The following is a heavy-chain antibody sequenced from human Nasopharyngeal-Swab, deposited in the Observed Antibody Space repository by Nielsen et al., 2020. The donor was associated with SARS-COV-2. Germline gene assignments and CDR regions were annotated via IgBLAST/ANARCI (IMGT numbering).Heavy chain of an antibody. Sequence: RQAPGKGLEWIGSIYYSGSTYYNPSLKSRVTISVDTSKNQFSLKLSSVTAADTAVYYCARPGYDRSGYTSYFDYWGQGTLVTVSS. CDR3: ARPGYDRSGYTSYFDY. D-gene: IGHD3-22*01. CDR2: IYYSGST. J-gene: IGHJ4*02. V-gene: IGHV4-39*01.